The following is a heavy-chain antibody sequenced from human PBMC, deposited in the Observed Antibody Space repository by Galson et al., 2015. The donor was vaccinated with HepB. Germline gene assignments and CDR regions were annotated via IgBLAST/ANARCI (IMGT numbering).Heavy chain of an antibody. J-gene: IGHJ4*02. V-gene: IGHV3-23*01. CDR3: VKDACDENSSGIDY. D-gene: IGHD3-22*01. CDR2: VHNADGAA. CDR1: GFPVITYA. Sequence: SLRLSCAASGFPVITYAMSWVRQAPGQGLEWVYSVHNADGAAYYAHSVKGRFTISRDGSTNTVYLQLNSLRAEDTAVYYCVKDACDENSSGIDYWGQGTLVTVSS.